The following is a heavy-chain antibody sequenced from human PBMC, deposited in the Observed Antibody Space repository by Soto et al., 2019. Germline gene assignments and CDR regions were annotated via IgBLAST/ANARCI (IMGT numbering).Heavy chain of an antibody. CDR2: INAGNGNT. D-gene: IGHD2-21*02. V-gene: IGHV1-3*01. J-gene: IGHJ4*02. CDR1: GYTFTRYG. CDR3: ARSIVVVTALDY. Sequence: ASVKVSCKASGYTFTRYGISWVRQAPGQRLEWMGWINAGNGNTKYSQKFQGRVTITRDTSASTAYMELSSLRSEDTAVYYCARSIVVVTALDYWGQGTLVTVSS.